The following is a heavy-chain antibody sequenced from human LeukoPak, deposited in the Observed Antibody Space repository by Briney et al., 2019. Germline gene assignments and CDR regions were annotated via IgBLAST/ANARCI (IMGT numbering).Heavy chain of an antibody. CDR2: IYYSGST. CDR1: GGSISSYY. CDR3: ARVAAGIPRVFDY. Sequence: SETLSLTCTVSGGSISSYYWSWIRQPPGKGLEWIGYIYYSGSTNYNPSLKSRVTISVDTSKNQFSLKLSSVTAADTAVYYCARVAAGIPRVFDYWGQGTLVTVSS. J-gene: IGHJ4*02. V-gene: IGHV4-59*01. D-gene: IGHD6-19*01.